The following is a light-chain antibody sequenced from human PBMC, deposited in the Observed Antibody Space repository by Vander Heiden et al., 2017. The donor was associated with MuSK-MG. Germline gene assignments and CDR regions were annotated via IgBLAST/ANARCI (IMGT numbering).Light chain of an antibody. J-gene: IGKJ2*01. V-gene: IGKV1-39*01. CDR3: QQSYSTPPENT. CDR2: AAS. Sequence: DIQMTQSPSSLSASVGDRVTITCRANQSISSYLNWYQQKPGKAPKLLIYAASSLQRGVPSRFSGSGSGTDFTLTISSLQPEDFATYYCQQSYSTPPENTFGQGTKLEIK. CDR1: QSISSY.